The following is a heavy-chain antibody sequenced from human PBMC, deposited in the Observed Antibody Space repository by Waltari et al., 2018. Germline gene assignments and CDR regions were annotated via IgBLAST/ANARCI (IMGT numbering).Heavy chain of an antibody. Sequence: EVQLVESGGGLVQPGGSLRLSCAASGFTFSSYWMSWVRQAPGKGLEWWANKKQDGSEKYYVDSVKGRFTISRDNAKNSLYLQMNSLRAEDTAVYYCATEPYSSSYYFDYWGQGTLVTVSS. V-gene: IGHV3-7*01. CDR2: KKQDGSEK. CDR1: GFTFSSYW. J-gene: IGHJ4*02. D-gene: IGHD6-6*01. CDR3: ATEPYSSSYYFDY.